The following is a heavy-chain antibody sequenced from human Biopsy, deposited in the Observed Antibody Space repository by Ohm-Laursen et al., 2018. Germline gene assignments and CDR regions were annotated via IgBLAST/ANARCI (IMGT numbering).Heavy chain of an antibody. Sequence: SDTLSLTCPVSGGSISSYYWSWIRQPPGKGLEWIGYIYYSGIAANYNPSLKGRVTISVDTSKHQFSLRLTSATAADTAVYYCARGGFGLDGYNSPWGRGTLVIVSS. V-gene: IGHV4-59*07. J-gene: IGHJ5*02. CDR2: IYYSGIAA. CDR1: GGSISSYY. CDR3: ARGGFGLDGYNSP. D-gene: IGHD5-24*01.